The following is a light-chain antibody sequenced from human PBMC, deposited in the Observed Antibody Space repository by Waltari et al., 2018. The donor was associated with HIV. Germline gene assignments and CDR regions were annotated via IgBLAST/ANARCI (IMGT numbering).Light chain of an antibody. CDR2: DNN. CDR3: GTWGSSLSVNWV. CDR1: SSNIGNNY. Sequence: QSVLTQPPSVSAAPGQKVTISCSGISSNIGNNYVSWYQHLPGTAPKLLIYDNNKRPSEIPNRFTGSKSGTSATLGITGLQTGDEADYYCGTWGSSLSVNWVFGGGTKLTVL. V-gene: IGLV1-51*01. J-gene: IGLJ3*02.